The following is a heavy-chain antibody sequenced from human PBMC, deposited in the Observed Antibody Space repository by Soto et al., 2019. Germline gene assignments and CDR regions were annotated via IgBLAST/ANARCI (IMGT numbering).Heavy chain of an antibody. J-gene: IGHJ3*02. Sequence: TETLTLTCAVSGGSISSINWWSWVRQPPGKGLEWIGEIYHVGSTNYNPSLKSRVTISVDKSKNQFSLKLSSVTAADMAVYYCARVLGNDAFDIWGQGTMVP. CDR2: IYHVGST. CDR1: GGSISSINW. V-gene: IGHV4-4*02. CDR3: ARVLGNDAFDI. D-gene: IGHD3-3*02.